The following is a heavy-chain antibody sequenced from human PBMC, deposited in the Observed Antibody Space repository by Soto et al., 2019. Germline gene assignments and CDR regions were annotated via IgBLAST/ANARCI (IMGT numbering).Heavy chain of an antibody. D-gene: IGHD6-6*01. J-gene: IGHJ4*02. CDR3: AKSSIAARPPDY. Sequence: QVQLVESGGGGVQPGRSLRLSSAASGFTFSTYGRHWVRRAPGKGLVGVAVISYDGSNKYYADSVKARFTISRDNSKNTLYLQMTSLRAEDTAVYYCAKSSIAARPPDYWGQGTLVTVSS. CDR1: GFTFSTYG. CDR2: ISYDGSNK. V-gene: IGHV3-30*18.